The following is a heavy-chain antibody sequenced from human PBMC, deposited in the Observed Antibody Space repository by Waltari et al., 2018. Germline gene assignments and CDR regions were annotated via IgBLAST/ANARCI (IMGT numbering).Heavy chain of an antibody. CDR1: GYTFTGYY. CDR3: ARDSKDLYYDSSGYYSV. V-gene: IGHV1-2*06. CDR2: INPNSGGT. Sequence: QVQLVQSGAEVKKPGASVKVSCKASGYTFTGYYMHWVRQAPGQGLEWMGRINPNSGGTSYAQKFQGRVTMTRDTSISTAYMELSRLRSDDTAVYYCARDSKDLYYDSSGYYSVWGQGTLVTVSS. D-gene: IGHD3-22*01. J-gene: IGHJ4*02.